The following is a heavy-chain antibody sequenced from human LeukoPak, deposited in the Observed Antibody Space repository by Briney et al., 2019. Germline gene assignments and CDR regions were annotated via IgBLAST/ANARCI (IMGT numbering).Heavy chain of an antibody. CDR3: GRPSREGYSSGWYYFDY. Sequence: ASVKLSCKSSRYTFTSYGISWVRQAPGQGLERMGWISTYNGNTNYAQKLQGRVTITSDTSTSTAYLELRSLRADDTAVYYCGRPSREGYSSGWYYFDYWGQGTLVTVSS. CDR1: RYTFTSYG. CDR2: ISTYNGNT. D-gene: IGHD6-19*01. V-gene: IGHV1-18*01. J-gene: IGHJ4*02.